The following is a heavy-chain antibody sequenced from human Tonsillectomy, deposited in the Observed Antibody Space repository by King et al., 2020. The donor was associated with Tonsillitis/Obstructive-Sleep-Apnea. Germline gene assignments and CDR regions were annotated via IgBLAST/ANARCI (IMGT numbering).Heavy chain of an antibody. CDR3: AREMDVGAYDY. J-gene: IGHJ4*02. Sequence: VQLVESGGGLIQPGGSLRLSCAASGFTVSGNSMSWVRQAPGTGLEWVSVIYSGGSTYYADSVKGRFTISSDNSKNTPYFQMNSLRAEDTAVYYCAREMDVGAYDYWGQGTLVTVSS. V-gene: IGHV3-53*01. CDR1: GFTVSGNS. D-gene: IGHD1-26*01. CDR2: IYSGGST.